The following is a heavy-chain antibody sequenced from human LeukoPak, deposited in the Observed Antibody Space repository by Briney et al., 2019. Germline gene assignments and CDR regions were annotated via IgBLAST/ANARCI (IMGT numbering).Heavy chain of an antibody. D-gene: IGHD5-18*01. CDR1: GGSISSGRYY. J-gene: IGHJ4*02. Sequence: SETLSLTCTVSGGSISSGRYYWSWLRPPAGKGLEWSGRIYTSGSTNYNPSLKSRVTISVDTSKNQFSLKLSSVTAADTAVYYCARDTAMVSLDYWGQGTLVTVSS. CDR3: ARDTAMVSLDY. V-gene: IGHV4-61*02. CDR2: IYTSGST.